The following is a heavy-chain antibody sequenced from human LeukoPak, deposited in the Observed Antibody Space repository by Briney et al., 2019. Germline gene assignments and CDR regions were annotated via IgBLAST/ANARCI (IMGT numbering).Heavy chain of an antibody. CDR2: ISSSGSYI. CDR3: ARDTGIAAVRYYYYYMDV. V-gene: IGHV3-21*01. J-gene: IGHJ6*03. D-gene: IGHD6-13*01. CDR1: GFTFSSYS. Sequence: GGSLRLSCAASGFTFSSYSMNWVRQAPGKGLEWVSSISSSGSYIYYADSVKGRFTISRDNAKNSLYLQMNSLRAEDTAVYYCARDTGIAAVRYYYYYMDVWGKGTTVTVSS.